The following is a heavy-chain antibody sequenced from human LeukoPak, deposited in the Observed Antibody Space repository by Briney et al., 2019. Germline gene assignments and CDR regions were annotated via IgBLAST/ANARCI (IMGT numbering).Heavy chain of an antibody. V-gene: IGHV4-34*01. CDR3: ARRNWENARDAFDI. D-gene: IGHD7-27*01. J-gene: IGHJ3*02. CDR1: GGSFSGYY. Sequence: SETLSLTCAVYGGSFSGYYWSWIRQPPGKELEWIGEINHSGSTNYNPSLKSRVTISVDTSKNQFSLKLSSVTAADTAVYYCARRNWENARDAFDIWGQGTMVTVSS. CDR2: INHSGST.